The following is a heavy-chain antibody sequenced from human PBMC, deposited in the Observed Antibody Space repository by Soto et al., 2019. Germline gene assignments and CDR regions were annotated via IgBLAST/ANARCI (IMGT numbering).Heavy chain of an antibody. J-gene: IGHJ4*02. CDR2: ISYDGSNK. D-gene: IGHD5-12*01. V-gene: IGHV3-30*18. Sequence: QVQLVESGGGVVQPGRSLRLSCAASGFTFSSYGMHWVRQAPGKGLEWVAVISYDGSNKYYADSVKGRFTISRDNSKNTRYLQMNRLRAEDTAVYYCAKEGRDGYNYLDYWGQGTLVTVSS. CDR3: AKEGRDGYNYLDY. CDR1: GFTFSSYG.